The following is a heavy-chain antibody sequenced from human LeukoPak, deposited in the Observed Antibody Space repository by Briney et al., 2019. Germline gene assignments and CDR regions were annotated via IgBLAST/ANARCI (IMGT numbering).Heavy chain of an antibody. CDR1: GGSISSSSYY. CDR3: ARQSPYYYDSSGYHDY. Sequence: TSETLSLTCTVSGGSISSSSYYWGWIRQLPGKGLEWIGSIYYSGSTYYNPSLKSRVTISVDTSKNQFSLKLNSVTAADAAVYYCARQSPYYYDSSGYHDYWGQGTLVTVSS. D-gene: IGHD3-22*01. J-gene: IGHJ4*02. CDR2: IYYSGST. V-gene: IGHV4-39*01.